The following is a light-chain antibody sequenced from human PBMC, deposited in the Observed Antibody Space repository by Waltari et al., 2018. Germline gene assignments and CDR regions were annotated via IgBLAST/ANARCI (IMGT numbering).Light chain of an antibody. CDR3: SSQSSNNVVL. CDR2: DVS. CDR1: SNDVGGYYS. J-gene: IGLJ2*01. Sequence: QSALTQPASVSGSPGQSVTIFCTGTSNDVGGYYSVPWYQEHPGQAPRVIIYDVSDRPSGVSDRFSGSKSGNTASLTISGLQAEDEADYYCSSQSSNNVVLFGGGTKLTVL. V-gene: IGLV2-14*01.